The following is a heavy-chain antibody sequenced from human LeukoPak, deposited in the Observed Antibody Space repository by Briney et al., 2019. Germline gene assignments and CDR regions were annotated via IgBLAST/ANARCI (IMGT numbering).Heavy chain of an antibody. CDR2: IYYSGST. J-gene: IGHJ4*02. Sequence: SETLSLTCTVSGGSISSSSYYWGWIRQPPGKGLEGIGRIYYSGSTYYNPSLKSRVTISVDTSKNQFSLKLSSVTAADTAVYYCAELRYYYDSSGSGGYYFDYWGQGTLVTVSS. CDR3: AELRYYYDSSGSGGYYFDY. V-gene: IGHV4-39*01. D-gene: IGHD3-22*01. CDR1: GGSISSSSYY.